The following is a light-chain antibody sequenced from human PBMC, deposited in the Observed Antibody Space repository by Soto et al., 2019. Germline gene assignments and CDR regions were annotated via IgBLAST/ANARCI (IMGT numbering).Light chain of an antibody. CDR3: QQHGSSPIT. J-gene: IGKJ5*01. V-gene: IGKV3-20*01. CDR2: GAS. Sequence: EMVMTQSPDTLSVSPGERVTLSCRASQSVRTDLVWYQQKPGQAPRLLIYGASTRATGIPDRFSGSGSGTDFTLTISRLEPEDFAVYYCQQHGSSPITFGQGTRLEI. CDR1: QSVRTD.